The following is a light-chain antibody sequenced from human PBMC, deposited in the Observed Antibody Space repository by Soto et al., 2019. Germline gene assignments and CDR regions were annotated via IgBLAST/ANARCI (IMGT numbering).Light chain of an antibody. V-gene: IGLV2-14*01. Sequence: QSALTQPASVSGSPGQSITISCTGTSSDVGGYNFVSWYQQHPGKAPKLMIYEVSNRPSGVSTRFSGSKSGNTASLTISGLQADDEADYYCSSHTSSSTRVFGTGTKLTVL. CDR1: SSDVGGYNF. CDR2: EVS. J-gene: IGLJ1*01. CDR3: SSHTSSSTRV.